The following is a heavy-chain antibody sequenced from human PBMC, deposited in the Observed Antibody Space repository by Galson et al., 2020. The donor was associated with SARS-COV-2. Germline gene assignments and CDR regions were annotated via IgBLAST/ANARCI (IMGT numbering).Heavy chain of an antibody. J-gene: IGHJ4*02. Sequence: SETLSLTCAVYGGSFSGYYWSWIRQPPGKGLEWIGGINSSGSTNYNPSLKSRVTISVDTSKNHFSLKLSSVTAADTAVTYWAREENLFLVVSATRMCYCDSWGRGTLGPVSS. D-gene: IGHD2-21*01. CDR2: INSSGST. CDR1: GGSFSGYY. V-gene: IGHV4-34*01. CDR3: AREENLFLVVSATRMCYCDS.